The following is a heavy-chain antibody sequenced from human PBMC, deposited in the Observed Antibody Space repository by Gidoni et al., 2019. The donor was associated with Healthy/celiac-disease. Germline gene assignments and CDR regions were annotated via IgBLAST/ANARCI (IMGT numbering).Heavy chain of an antibody. J-gene: IGHJ5*02. V-gene: IGHV1-46*03. D-gene: IGHD2-2*02. CDR3: ARTLGYCSSTSCYRFDP. CDR1: GYTFTSYY. CDR2: INPSGGST. Sequence: QVQLVQSGAEVKKPGASVKGSCKASGYTFTSYYMHWVRQAPGQGLEWMGIINPSGGSTSYAQKFQGRVTMTRDTSTSTVYMELSSLRSEDTAVYYCARTLGYCSSTSCYRFDPWGQGTLVTVSS.